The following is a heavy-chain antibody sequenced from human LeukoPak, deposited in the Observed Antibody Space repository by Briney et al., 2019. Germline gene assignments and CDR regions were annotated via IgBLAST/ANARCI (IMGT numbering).Heavy chain of an antibody. CDR3: TRDSHHDAFDI. V-gene: IGHV3-49*04. J-gene: IGHJ3*02. CDR1: GFTFGDYA. CDR2: IRSKAYGGST. Sequence: GRSLRLSCTASGFTFGDYAMSWVRQAPGKGLEWVGFIRSKAYGGSTEYAASVKDRFTISRDDSKSIAYLQMNSPKTEDTAVYYCTRDSHHDAFDIWGQGTMVTVSS.